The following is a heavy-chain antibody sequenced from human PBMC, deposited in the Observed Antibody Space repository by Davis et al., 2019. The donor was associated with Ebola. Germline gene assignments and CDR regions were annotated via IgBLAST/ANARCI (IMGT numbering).Heavy chain of an antibody. CDR1: GFTFSNYA. CDR3: ATRGP. Sequence: GGSLRLSCAASGFTFSNYAMHWVRQAPGKGLEWVAVISYDSSNKYSADSVKGRFTISRDNSKNTLYLQMNSLRVEDTAVYYCATRGPWGQGTLVTVSS. CDR2: ISYDSSNK. V-gene: IGHV3-30*04. J-gene: IGHJ5*02.